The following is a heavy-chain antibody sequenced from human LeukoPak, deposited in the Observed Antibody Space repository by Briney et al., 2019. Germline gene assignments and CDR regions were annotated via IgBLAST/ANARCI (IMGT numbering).Heavy chain of an antibody. Sequence: PGGSLRLSCAASGFTFSSYWMSWVRQAPGKGLEWVANIKQDGSEKHYVDSVKGRFTISRDNAKKSLFLHMNSLRVEDTAVYYCARGSEYTSSTNYYFDHWGQGTLVTVSS. V-gene: IGHV3-7*01. J-gene: IGHJ4*02. D-gene: IGHD6-6*01. CDR2: IKQDGSEK. CDR1: GFTFSSYW. CDR3: ARGSEYTSSTNYYFDH.